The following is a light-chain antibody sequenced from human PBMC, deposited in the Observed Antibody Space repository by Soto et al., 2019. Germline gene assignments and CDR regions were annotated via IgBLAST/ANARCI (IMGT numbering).Light chain of an antibody. CDR3: APWDASLSGVV. Sequence: QSVLTQPPSASGTPGQRVTISCSGSSSNIGSNYVYWYQQLPGTAPTPLIDRNNQRPSGVPDRFSDSKSGTSGSLAISGFRSEDEADYYCAPWDASLSGVVFGGGTQLTVL. J-gene: IGLJ2*01. V-gene: IGLV1-47*01. CDR2: RNN. CDR1: SSNIGSNY.